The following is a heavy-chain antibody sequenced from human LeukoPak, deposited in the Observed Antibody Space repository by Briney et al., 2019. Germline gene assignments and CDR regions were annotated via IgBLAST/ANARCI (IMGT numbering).Heavy chain of an antibody. V-gene: IGHV3-21*04. CDR3: ARDHHSGSYDY. D-gene: IGHD1-26*01. Sequence: GGSLRLSCAASGFTFSSYSMNWVRQAPGKGLEWVSSISSSSSYIYYADSVKGRFTISRDNSKNTLYLQMNSLRAEDTAVYYCARDHHSGSYDYWGQGTLVTVSS. CDR1: GFTFSSYS. J-gene: IGHJ4*02. CDR2: ISSSSSYI.